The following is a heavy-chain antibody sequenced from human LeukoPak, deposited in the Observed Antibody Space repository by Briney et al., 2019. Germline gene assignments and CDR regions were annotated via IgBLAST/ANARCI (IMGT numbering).Heavy chain of an antibody. CDR3: ARALHDALDI. CDR2: ISSSGSDI. CDR1: GFTFSDYY. J-gene: IGHJ3*02. Sequence: GMSLRLSCVASGFTFSDYYMTWIRQAPGKGLEWVSYISSSGSDIFYADSVKGRLTISRDNAKKTLYLQINSLRAEDTAQYYYARALHDALDIWGQGTVVTVSS. V-gene: IGHV3-11*04.